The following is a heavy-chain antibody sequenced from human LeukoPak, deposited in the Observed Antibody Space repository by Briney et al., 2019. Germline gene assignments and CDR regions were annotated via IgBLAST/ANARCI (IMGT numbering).Heavy chain of an antibody. CDR2: ISGSGGSA. D-gene: IGHD2-2*02. CDR3: AKSIVPAAIPIWFDP. Sequence: GGSLRLSCAASGFTFTNAWMNWVRQAPGKGLEWVSAISGSGGSAYYADSVKGRFTISRDNSKNTLYLQMNSLRAEDTAVYYCAKSIVPAAIPIWFDPWGQGTLVTVSS. CDR1: GFTFTNAW. J-gene: IGHJ5*02. V-gene: IGHV3-23*01.